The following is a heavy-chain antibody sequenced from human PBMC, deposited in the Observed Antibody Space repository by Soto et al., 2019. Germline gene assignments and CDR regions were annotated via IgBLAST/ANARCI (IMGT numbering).Heavy chain of an antibody. V-gene: IGHV3-64*01. CDR3: ASLTIFGVVIIGTPFDY. J-gene: IGHJ4*02. Sequence: GGSLRLSCAASGFTFSSYAMHWVRQAPGKGLEYVSAITSNGGNTDYASSVKGRFTISRDNSKNTLYLQMGSLRAEDMAVYYCASLTIFGVVIIGTPFDYWGQGT. D-gene: IGHD3-3*01. CDR1: GFTFSSYA. CDR2: ITSNGGNT.